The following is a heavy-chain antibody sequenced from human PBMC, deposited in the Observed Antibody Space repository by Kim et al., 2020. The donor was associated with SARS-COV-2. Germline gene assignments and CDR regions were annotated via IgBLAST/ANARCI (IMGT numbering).Heavy chain of an antibody. CDR3: AKDRSSSSWKFGLDY. D-gene: IGHD6-13*01. V-gene: IGHV3-30*18. CDR1: GFTFSSYG. CDR2: ISYDGSNK. J-gene: IGHJ4*02. Sequence: GGSLRLSCAASGFTFSSYGMHWVRQAPGKGLEWVAVISYDGSNKYYADSVKGRFTISRDNSKNTLYLQMNSLRAEDTAVYYCAKDRSSSSWKFGLDYWGQGTLVTVSS.